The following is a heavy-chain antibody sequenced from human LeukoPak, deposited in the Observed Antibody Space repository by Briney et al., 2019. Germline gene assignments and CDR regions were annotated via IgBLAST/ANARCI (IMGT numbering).Heavy chain of an antibody. CDR1: GYTFTSYD. D-gene: IGHD1-7*01. J-gene: IGHJ4*02. CDR3: ASAPGDTGTTAGFDY. Sequence: SVKVSCKASGYTFTSYDINWVRQATGQGLEWMGGIIPIFGTANYAQKFQGRVTITADESTSTAYMELSSLRSEDTAVYYCASAPGDTGTTAGFDYWGQGTLVTVSS. CDR2: IIPIFGTA. V-gene: IGHV1-69*13.